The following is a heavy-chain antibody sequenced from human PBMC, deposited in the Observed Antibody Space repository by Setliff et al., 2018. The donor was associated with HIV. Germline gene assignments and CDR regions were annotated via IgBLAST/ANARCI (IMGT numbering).Heavy chain of an antibody. CDR1: GFIFSDHY. J-gene: IGHJ4*02. Sequence: GESLKISCVASGFIFSDHYMDWVRQAPGKGLEWVGRIRNKANGYTREYDASLRGRFTILRDDSENTLYLQMNSLKTEDTALYYCTREADDEAYCSEGACVGFFDYWGQGTLVTVSS. CDR2: IRNKANGYTR. CDR3: TREADDEAYCSEGACVGFFDY. D-gene: IGHD2-15*01. V-gene: IGHV3-72*01.